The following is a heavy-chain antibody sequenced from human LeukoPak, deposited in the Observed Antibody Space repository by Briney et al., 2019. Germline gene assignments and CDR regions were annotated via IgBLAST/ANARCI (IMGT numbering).Heavy chain of an antibody. D-gene: IGHD3-22*01. CDR1: GFSFSNYW. V-gene: IGHV3-7*01. J-gene: IGHJ4*02. Sequence: PGGSLRLSCAVSGFSFSNYWMSWVRQAPGKGLEWVVNIKEDGSERYYIDSVKGRFTISRDNAKNSLYLQMNSLRAEDTAGYYCARAEGYYDSSGYYYSFDYWGQGTLHPVSS. CDR3: ARAEGYYDSSGYYYSFDY. CDR2: IKEDGSER.